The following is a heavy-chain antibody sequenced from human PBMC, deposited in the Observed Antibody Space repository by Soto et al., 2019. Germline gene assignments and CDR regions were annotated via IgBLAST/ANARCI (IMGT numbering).Heavy chain of an antibody. D-gene: IGHD7-27*01. CDR3: ATGKYFLHCFAY. Sequence: SETLSLTCTVSGGSISSYYWTWIRQSPGKGLEWIGYIYYSGITNYNPSPKSRVTISIDTSKNQFSLKLTSVTAADTAAYYCATGKYFLHCFAYWGQGTLVTVSS. CDR1: GGSISSYY. J-gene: IGHJ4*02. CDR2: IYYSGIT. V-gene: IGHV4-59*03.